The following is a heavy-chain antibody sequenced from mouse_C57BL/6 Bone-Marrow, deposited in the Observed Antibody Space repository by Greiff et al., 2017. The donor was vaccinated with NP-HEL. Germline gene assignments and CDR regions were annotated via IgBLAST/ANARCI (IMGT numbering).Heavy chain of an antibody. V-gene: IGHV14-1*01. J-gene: IGHJ3*01. CDR2: IDPDDGDT. CDR1: GFNIKDYY. CDR3: SPRYYYGSNLAWFAY. D-gene: IGHD1-1*01. Sequence: EVQLQQSGAELVRPGASVKLSCTASGFNIKDYYMHWVKQRPEQGLEWIGRIDPDDGDTEYAPKFQGKATMTADTSSNTAYLQLSSLTSEDTAVYYCSPRYYYGSNLAWFAYWGQGTLVTVSA.